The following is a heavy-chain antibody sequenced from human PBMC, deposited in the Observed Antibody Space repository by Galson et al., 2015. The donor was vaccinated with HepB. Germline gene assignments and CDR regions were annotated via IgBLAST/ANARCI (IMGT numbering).Heavy chain of an antibody. Sequence: SLRLSCAASGFTFSNYGMSWVRQAPGKGLDWVSGISGNGRKTQYSDSVKGRFTISRDNSNSRLHLQMNNLRADDTAVDYCAKDRIVTIFGVAPFLHWGQGILVTVSS. CDR1: GFTFSNYG. V-gene: IGHV3-23*01. D-gene: IGHD3-3*01. CDR3: AKDRIVTIFGVAPFLH. J-gene: IGHJ1*01. CDR2: ISGNGRKT.